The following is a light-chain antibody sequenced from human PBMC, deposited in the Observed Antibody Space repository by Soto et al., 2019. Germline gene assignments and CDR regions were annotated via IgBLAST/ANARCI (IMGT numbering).Light chain of an antibody. CDR3: ESYTSSSTVI. CDR1: SADVGAYNY. CDR2: DVN. Sequence: QSALTQPASVSGSPGQSITISCTGTSADVGAYNYVSWYQHHPGKAPKLIIYDVNNRPSGISNRFSGSKSANTASLTISGLQAEDEADYYCESYTSSSTVIFGGGTKLTVL. V-gene: IGLV2-14*03. J-gene: IGLJ2*01.